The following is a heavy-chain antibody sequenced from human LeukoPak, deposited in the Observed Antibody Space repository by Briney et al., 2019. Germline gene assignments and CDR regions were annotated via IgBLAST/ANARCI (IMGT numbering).Heavy chain of an antibody. CDR2: IIPIFGTA. V-gene: IGHV1-69*05. CDR1: GGTFSSYA. J-gene: IGHJ4*02. Sequence: SVKVSCKASGGTFSSYAISWVRQAPGQGLEWMGGIIPIFGTANYAQKFQGRVTITTDESTSTAYMELSSLGSEDTAVYYCASFYCTNGVCSYYFDYWGQGTLVTVSS. D-gene: IGHD2-8*01. CDR3: ASFYCTNGVCSYYFDY.